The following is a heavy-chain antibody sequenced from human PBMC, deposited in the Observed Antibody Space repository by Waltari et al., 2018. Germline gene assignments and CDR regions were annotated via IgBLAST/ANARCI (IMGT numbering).Heavy chain of an antibody. J-gene: IGHJ4*02. CDR1: GFTVSSNY. CDR2: IYSGGST. CDR3: ARVAAGYYFDY. Sequence: EVQLVESGGGLIQPGGSLRLSCAASGFTVSSNYMSWVRQAPGKGREWVSVIYSGGSTYYADSVKGRFTISRDNSKNTLYLQMNSLRAEDTAVYYCARVAAGYYFDYWGQGTLVTVSS. V-gene: IGHV3-53*01.